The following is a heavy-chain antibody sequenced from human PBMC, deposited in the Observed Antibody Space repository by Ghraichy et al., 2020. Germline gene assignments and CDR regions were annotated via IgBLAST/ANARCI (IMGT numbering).Heavy chain of an antibody. D-gene: IGHD7-27*01. CDR1: GGSFSGYY. V-gene: IGHV4-34*01. CDR3: ARVGFSRWSLTGKRGYYYYYYMDV. Sequence: SETLSLTCAVYGGSFSGYYWSWIRQPPGKGLEWIGEINHSGSTNYNPSLKSRVTISVDTSKNQFSLKLSSVTAADTAVYYCARVGFSRWSLTGKRGYYYYYYMDVWGKGTTVTVSS. J-gene: IGHJ6*03. CDR2: INHSGST.